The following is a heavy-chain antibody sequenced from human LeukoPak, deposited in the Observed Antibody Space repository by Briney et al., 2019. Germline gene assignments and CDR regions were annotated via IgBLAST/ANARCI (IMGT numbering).Heavy chain of an antibody. CDR1: GGSISSYY. J-gene: IGHJ4*02. CDR3: ARSSGYYRSFDY. D-gene: IGHD3-22*01. V-gene: IGHV4-59*01. Sequence: SETLSLTCNVSGGSISSYYWSWIRQPPGKGLEWIGYIYYSGSTNYNPSLKSRVTISVDTSKNQFSLKLSSVTAADTAVYYCARSSGYYRSFDYWGQGTLVTVSS. CDR2: IYYSGST.